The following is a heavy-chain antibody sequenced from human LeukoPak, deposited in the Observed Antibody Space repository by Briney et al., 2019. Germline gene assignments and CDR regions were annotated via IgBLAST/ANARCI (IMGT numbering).Heavy chain of an antibody. V-gene: IGHV3-33*01. D-gene: IGHD3-9*01. CDR2: IWYDGSNK. J-gene: IGHJ4*02. CDR3: ARDLGYDILTGYYSD. CDR1: GFTFSRSG. Sequence: PGGSLRLSCAASGFTFSRSGKHWVRQAPGKGLEWVAVIWYDGSNKYYADSVKGRFTISRDNSKNTLYLQMNSLRAEDTAVYYCARDLGYDILTGYYSDWGQGTLVTVSS.